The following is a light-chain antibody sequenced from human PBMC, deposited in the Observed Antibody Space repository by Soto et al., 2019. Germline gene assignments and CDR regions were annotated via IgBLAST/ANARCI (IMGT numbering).Light chain of an antibody. V-gene: IGKV1-27*01. CDR2: AAS. J-gene: IGKJ1*01. Sequence: DIQMTQSPSSLSASVGDRVSLTCRASQDIANFLAWYQQKPGKVPTLLIYAASTLHSGVPSRFSGSASGTDFTLTISSLQTEDVATYYCQNYNSPPRTFGQGTKVEI. CDR3: QNYNSPPRT. CDR1: QDIANF.